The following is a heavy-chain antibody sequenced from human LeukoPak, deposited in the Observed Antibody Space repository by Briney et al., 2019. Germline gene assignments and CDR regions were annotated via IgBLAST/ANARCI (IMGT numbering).Heavy chain of an antibody. V-gene: IGHV3-23*01. D-gene: IGHD3-22*01. CDR1: GFTFSNYA. CDR2: ISTSGGDT. Sequence: GGSLRLSCAVSGFTFSNYAMTWVRQAPGKGLEWVSGISTSGGDTYYADSVKGRFTISRDNSKNTLYLQMNSLRAEDTAVYYCAKDEGSMIVVGVFDYWGQGTLVTVSS. J-gene: IGHJ4*02. CDR3: AKDEGSMIVVGVFDY.